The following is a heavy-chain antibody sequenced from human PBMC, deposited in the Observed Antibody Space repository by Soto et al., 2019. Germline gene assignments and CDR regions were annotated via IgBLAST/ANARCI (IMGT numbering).Heavy chain of an antibody. CDR1: GFTFSRYW. CDR3: AGDPVPEY. V-gene: IGHV3-74*01. J-gene: IGHJ4*02. CDR2: IKSDGST. Sequence: EVQLVESGGGLVQPGGSLRLSCAASGFTFSRYWMHWVRQAPGKGLVRVSLIKSDGSTYYADSVKGRFTISRDNAKNTLYLQMNRLRVEDTAVYYCAGDPVPEYWGQGTLLTVSS.